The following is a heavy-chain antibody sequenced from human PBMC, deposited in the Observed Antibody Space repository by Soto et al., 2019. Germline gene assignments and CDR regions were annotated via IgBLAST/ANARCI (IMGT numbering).Heavy chain of an antibody. V-gene: IGHV3-73*01. CDR3: TRHFVTRKTEDYYGMDV. J-gene: IGHJ6*02. CDR1: GFTFSGSA. Sequence: GGSLRLSCAASGFTFSGSAMHWVRQASGKGLEWVGRIRSKANSYATAYAASVKGRFTISRDDSKNTAYLQMNSLKTEDTAVYYCTRHFVTRKTEDYYGMDVWGQGTTVTVSS. CDR2: IRSKANSYAT. D-gene: IGHD2-21*02.